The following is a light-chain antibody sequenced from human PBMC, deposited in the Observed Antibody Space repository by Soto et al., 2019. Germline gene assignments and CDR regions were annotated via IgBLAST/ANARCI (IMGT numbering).Light chain of an antibody. CDR1: QSVTSSY. J-gene: IGKJ1*01. Sequence: EIVMTQSPATLSVSPGGRATLSCRASQSVTSSYLAWYQQKPGQAPRLLIYGASSRATGIPDRFSGSGSGTDFTLTISRLKPEDFAVYYCQQYGSSQWTFGQGTKVDIK. V-gene: IGKV3-20*01. CDR3: QQYGSSQWT. CDR2: GAS.